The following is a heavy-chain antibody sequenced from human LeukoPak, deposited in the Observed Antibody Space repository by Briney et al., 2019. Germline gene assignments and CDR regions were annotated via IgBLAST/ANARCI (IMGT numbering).Heavy chain of an antibody. V-gene: IGHV3-30*02. CDR2: IRYDGSNK. Sequence: GGSLRLSCAASGFTFSSYGMHWVRQAPGKGLEWVAFIRYDGSNKFYADSVKGRFTISRDNSKNTLYLQMNSLRAEDTAVYYCAKDLDYYGSGSYTFDYWGQGTPVTGSS. CDR1: GFTFSSYG. J-gene: IGHJ4*02. CDR3: AKDLDYYGSGSYTFDY. D-gene: IGHD3-10*01.